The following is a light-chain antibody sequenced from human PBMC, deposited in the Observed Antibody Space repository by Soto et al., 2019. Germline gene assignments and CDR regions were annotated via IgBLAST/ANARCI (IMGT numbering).Light chain of an antibody. V-gene: IGLV1-40*01. J-gene: IGLJ1*01. Sequence: QSVLTQPLSVSGAPGQRVTISCTGSSSNIGAGYDVHWYQQLPGTAPKLLIYGNSNRPSGVPDRFSGSKSGTSASLANSGFQSEDEGEYYCQSYDSSLSGFYVFGTGTKVTVL. CDR2: GNS. CDR3: QSYDSSLSGFYV. CDR1: SSNIGAGYD.